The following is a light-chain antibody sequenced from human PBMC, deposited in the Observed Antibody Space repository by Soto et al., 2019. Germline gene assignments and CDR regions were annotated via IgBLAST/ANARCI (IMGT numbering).Light chain of an antibody. Sequence: DIQMTQSPSSLPASAGDRVTITCRASQSISSYLNWYQQKPGKAPKVLIYAASSLQSGVPSRFSGSGSGTDFTLTISSLQPEDFATYYCQQSYSTPHFGQGTRLEIK. CDR3: QQSYSTPH. J-gene: IGKJ5*01. V-gene: IGKV1-39*01. CDR2: AAS. CDR1: QSISSY.